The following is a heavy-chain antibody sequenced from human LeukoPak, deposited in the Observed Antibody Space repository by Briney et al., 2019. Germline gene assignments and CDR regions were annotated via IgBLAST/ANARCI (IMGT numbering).Heavy chain of an antibody. CDR3: ARGIIAAAGLDY. Sequence: ASVKVSCKGSGYTFTSYDINWVRQATGQGLEWMGWMNPNSGNTGYAQKFQGRVTMTRNTSISTAYMELSSLRSEDTAVYYCARGIIAAAGLDYWGQGTLVTVSS. D-gene: IGHD6-13*01. CDR2: MNPNSGNT. V-gene: IGHV1-8*01. CDR1: GYTFTSYD. J-gene: IGHJ4*02.